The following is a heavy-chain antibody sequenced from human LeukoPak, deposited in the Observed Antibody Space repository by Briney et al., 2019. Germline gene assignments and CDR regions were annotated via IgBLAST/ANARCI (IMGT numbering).Heavy chain of an antibody. V-gene: IGHV3-66*01. CDR1: EFSVGSNY. Sequence: PGGSLRLSCAASEFSVGSNYMTWVRQAPGKGLEWVSLIYSGGSTYYADSVKGRFTISRDNSKNTLYLQMNSLRAEDTAVYYCARAELLSLDYWGQGTLVTVSS. CDR2: IYSGGST. J-gene: IGHJ4*02. CDR3: ARAELLSLDY. D-gene: IGHD2-21*02.